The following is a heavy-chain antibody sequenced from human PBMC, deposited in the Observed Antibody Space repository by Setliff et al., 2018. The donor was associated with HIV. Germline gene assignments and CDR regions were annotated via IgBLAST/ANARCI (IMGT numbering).Heavy chain of an antibody. CDR3: ARHGVIAELPYYFDY. D-gene: IGHD1-7*01. V-gene: IGHV4-59*05. J-gene: IGHJ4*01. CDR1: GGSISSYY. Sequence: NPSETLSLTCTISGGSISSYYWSWIRQPPGKGLEWIGSIYYSGSTYYNPSLKSRVTISVDTSKNDISLKLSSVTAADTAVYYCARHGVIAELPYYFDYWGQGTLVTVSS. CDR2: IYYSGST.